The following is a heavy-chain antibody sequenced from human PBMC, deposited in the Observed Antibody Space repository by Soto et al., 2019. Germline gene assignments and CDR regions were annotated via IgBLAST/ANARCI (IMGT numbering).Heavy chain of an antibody. Sequence: PGGSLRLSCEASGFTFSSYWMTWVRQAPGKGLEWVANIKQDGSNKYYVDSVKGRFTISRDNSKNTLYLQMNSLRAEDTAVYYCARDSFQLGYDILNSDYYYYGMDVWGQGTTVNVSS. V-gene: IGHV3-7*01. CDR2: IKQDGSNK. CDR3: ARDSFQLGYDILNSDYYYYGMDV. CDR1: GFTFSSYW. J-gene: IGHJ6*02. D-gene: IGHD3-9*01.